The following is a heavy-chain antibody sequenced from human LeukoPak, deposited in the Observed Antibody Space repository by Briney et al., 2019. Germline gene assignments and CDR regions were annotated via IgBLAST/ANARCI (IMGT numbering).Heavy chain of an antibody. Sequence: GGSLRLSCAASGFSFSSYEINWVRQAPGKGLEWVSYIGSSGSTVYYADSVKGRFTISRDNAKKSLYLQMNSLRAEDTAVYYCAKEYYDFWSGYPHDYWGQGTLVTVSS. V-gene: IGHV3-48*03. CDR2: IGSSGSTV. J-gene: IGHJ4*02. CDR1: GFSFSSYE. D-gene: IGHD3-3*01. CDR3: AKEYYDFWSGYPHDY.